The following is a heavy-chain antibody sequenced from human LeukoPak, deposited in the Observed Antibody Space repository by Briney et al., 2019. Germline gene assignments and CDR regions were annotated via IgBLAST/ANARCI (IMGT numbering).Heavy chain of an antibody. V-gene: IGHV1-69*13. D-gene: IGHD4-23*01. CDR3: ARGSGDGPTTVVTYYYYYGMDV. CDR2: IIPIFGTA. CDR1: GGTFSSYA. J-gene: IGHJ6*02. Sequence: SVKASCKASGGTFSSYAISWVRQAPGQGLEWMGGIIPIFGTANYAQKFQGRVTITADESTSTAYMELSSLRSEDTAVYYCARGSGDGPTTVVTYYYYYGMDVWGQGTMVTVSS.